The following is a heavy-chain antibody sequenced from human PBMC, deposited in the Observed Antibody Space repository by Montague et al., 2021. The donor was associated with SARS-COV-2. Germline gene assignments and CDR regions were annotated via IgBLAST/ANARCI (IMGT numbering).Heavy chain of an antibody. V-gene: IGHV3-48*03. J-gene: IGHJ4*02. CDR3: ARASTSDITIFGVVTKYYFDF. CDR2: ISSSGSTI. Sequence: SLRLSCVASGFTFSSYEMHWVRQAPGKGLEWVSYISSSGSTIYYADSXQGRFTISRDNAKNSLYLQMNSLRAEDTAFYYCARASTSDITIFGVVTKYYFDFWGQGTLVTVSS. CDR1: GFTFSSYE. D-gene: IGHD3-3*01.